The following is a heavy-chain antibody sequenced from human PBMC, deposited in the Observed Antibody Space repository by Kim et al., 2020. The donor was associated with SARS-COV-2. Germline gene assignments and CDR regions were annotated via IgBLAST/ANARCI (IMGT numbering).Heavy chain of an antibody. V-gene: IGHV4-39*01. J-gene: IGHJ4*02. CDR1: GGSISSSSYY. D-gene: IGHD5-12*01. Sequence: SETLSLTCTVSGGSISSSSYYWGWIRQPPGKGLEWIGSIYYSGSTYYNPSLKSRVTISVDTSKNQFSLKLSSVTAADTAVYYCARQRGVEMATISHWGQGTLVTVSS. CDR3: ARQRGVEMATISH. CDR2: IYYSGST.